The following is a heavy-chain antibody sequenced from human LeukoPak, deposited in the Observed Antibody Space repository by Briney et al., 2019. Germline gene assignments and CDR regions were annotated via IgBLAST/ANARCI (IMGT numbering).Heavy chain of an antibody. CDR1: GYTFTTYG. J-gene: IGHJ6*02. CDR3: ARDQEWLVRYYYYGMDV. D-gene: IGHD6-19*01. CDR2: ISAYNGNT. V-gene: IGHV1-18*01. Sequence: GASVKVSCKASGYTFTTYGISWVRQAPGQGLEWMGWISAYNGNTNYAQKLQGRVTMTTDTSTSTAYMELRSLRSDDTAVYYCARDQEWLVRYYYYGMDVWGQGTTVTVSS.